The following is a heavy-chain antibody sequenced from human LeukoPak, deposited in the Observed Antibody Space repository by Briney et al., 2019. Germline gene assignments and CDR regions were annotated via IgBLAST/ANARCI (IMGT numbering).Heavy chain of an antibody. Sequence: GGSLRLSCAASGFTFSDYYMSWIRQAPGKGLEWVSYISSSGSTIYYADSVKGRFTISRDNAKNSLYLQMNSLRAEDTAVYYCARDRGYSYGHYYYYGMDVWGQGATVTVSS. J-gene: IGHJ6*02. D-gene: IGHD5-18*01. CDR1: GFTFSDYY. V-gene: IGHV3-11*01. CDR3: ARDRGYSYGHYYYYGMDV. CDR2: ISSSGSTI.